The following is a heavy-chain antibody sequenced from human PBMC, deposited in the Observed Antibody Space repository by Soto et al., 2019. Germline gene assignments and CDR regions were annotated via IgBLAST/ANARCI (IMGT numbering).Heavy chain of an antibody. CDR2: MNPNSGNT. CDR1: GYTFTSYD. D-gene: IGHD2-15*01. Sequence: ASVKVSCKASGYTFTSYDINWVRQATGQGREWMGWMNPNSGNTGYAQKFQGRVTMTRNTPISTAYMELSSLRSEDTAVYYCAREYCSGGSCYPGDYYYYYMDVWGKGTTVTVSS. J-gene: IGHJ6*03. CDR3: AREYCSGGSCYPGDYYYYYMDV. V-gene: IGHV1-8*01.